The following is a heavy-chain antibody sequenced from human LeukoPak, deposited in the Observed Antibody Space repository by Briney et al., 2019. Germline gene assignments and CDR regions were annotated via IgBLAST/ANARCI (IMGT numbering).Heavy chain of an antibody. J-gene: IGHJ4*02. CDR3: AGGRVRGSEDYFDY. D-gene: IGHD3-10*01. V-gene: IGHV1-2*06. CDR2: INPNSGGT. CDR1: GYTFTCYY. Sequence: AXVKVSCKAPGYTFTCYYMHWVRQAPGQGLEWMGRINPNSGGTNYAQKFQGRVTMTRNTSISTAYMELSSLRSEDTAVYYCAGGRVRGSEDYFDYWGQGTLVTVSS.